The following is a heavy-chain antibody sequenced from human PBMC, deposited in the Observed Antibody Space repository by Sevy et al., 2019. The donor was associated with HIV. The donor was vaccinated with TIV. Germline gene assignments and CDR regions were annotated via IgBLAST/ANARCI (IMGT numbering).Heavy chain of an antibody. CDR2: IMPSGIT. V-gene: IGHV4-34*01. CDR3: ARGQWEHPF. Sequence: SETLSLTCAVYGGSLSGYYWSWIRQPPGKGLEWIGEIMPSGITNYNPSVKSRVSISIDTSKNQFSLKVNSVTAADTAMYYCARGQWEHPFWGQGTQVTVSS. D-gene: IGHD1-26*01. CDR1: GGSLSGYY. J-gene: IGHJ4*02.